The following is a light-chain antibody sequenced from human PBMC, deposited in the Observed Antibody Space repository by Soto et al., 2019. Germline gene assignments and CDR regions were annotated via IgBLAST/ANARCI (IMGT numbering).Light chain of an antibody. CDR1: QSISSW. V-gene: IGKV1-5*03. Sequence: DIQLTQSPSTLSTSVGDRVTISCRASQSISSWLAWYQQKPGKAPKLLIYNTSNLESGVPPRFGGSCSGTEFTLTISSLQPDDFATYYCQYWSDYCWTFGQGTKVEIK. CDR3: QYWSDYCWT. J-gene: IGKJ1*01. CDR2: NTS.